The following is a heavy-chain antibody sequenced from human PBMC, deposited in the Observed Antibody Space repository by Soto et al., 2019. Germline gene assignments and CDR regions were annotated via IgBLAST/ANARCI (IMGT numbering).Heavy chain of an antibody. CDR3: ARVGIAVAGTYFDF. CDR1: GFTFSSYS. V-gene: IGHV3-21*01. Sequence: EVQLVESGGGLVKPGGSLRLSCAASGFTFSSYSMNWVRQTPGKGLEWVSSISGGGTYIYYADSVKGRFTISRDNAKNSLYLHMNSLRAEDTAVYYCARVGIAVAGTYFDFWGQGILVTVSS. J-gene: IGHJ4*02. CDR2: ISGGGTYI. D-gene: IGHD6-19*01.